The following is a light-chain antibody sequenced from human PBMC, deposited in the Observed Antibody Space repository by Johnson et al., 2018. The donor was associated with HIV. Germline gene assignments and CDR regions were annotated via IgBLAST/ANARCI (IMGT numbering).Light chain of an antibody. J-gene: IGLJ1*01. V-gene: IGLV1-51*02. CDR1: NSNIGNNF. CDR2: ENN. CDR3: GTWDSSLSAYV. Sequence: QSVLTQPPSVSAAPGQKVTISCSGNNSNIGNNFVSWYQQLPGTAPKLLIYENNKRPSGIPDRFSGSKSGTSATLGITVLQTGDEADYYCGTWDSSLSAYVFGTGTKVTVL.